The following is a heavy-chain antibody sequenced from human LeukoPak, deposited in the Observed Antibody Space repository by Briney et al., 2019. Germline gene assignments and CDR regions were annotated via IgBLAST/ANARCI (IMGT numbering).Heavy chain of an antibody. CDR2: IYYSGST. Sequence: SQTLSLTCTVSGGSISSYYWSWIRQPPGKGLEWIGYIYYSGSTNYNPSLKSRVTISVDTSKNQFSLKLSSVTAADTAVYYCANLQGKVAPLDYWGQGTLVTVSS. CDR1: GGSISSYY. D-gene: IGHD5-12*01. J-gene: IGHJ4*02. V-gene: IGHV4-59*01. CDR3: ANLQGKVAPLDY.